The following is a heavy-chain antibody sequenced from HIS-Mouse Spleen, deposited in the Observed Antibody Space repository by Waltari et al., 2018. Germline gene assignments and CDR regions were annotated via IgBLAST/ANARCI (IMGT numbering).Heavy chain of an antibody. Sequence: QVQLVESGGGVVQPGRSLRRSCAASGFTLSSYAMHWVRQAPGKGLEWVAVISYDGSNKYYADSVKGRFTISRDNSKNTLYLQMNSLRAEDTAVYYCARAGTLHIVATTFDYWGQGTLVTVSS. CDR3: ARAGTLHIVATTFDY. V-gene: IGHV3-30*04. CDR2: ISYDGSNK. J-gene: IGHJ4*01. CDR1: GFTLSSYA. D-gene: IGHD5-12*01.